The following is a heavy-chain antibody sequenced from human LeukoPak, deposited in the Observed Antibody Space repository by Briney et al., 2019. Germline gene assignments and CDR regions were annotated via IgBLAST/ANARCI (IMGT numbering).Heavy chain of an antibody. CDR1: GFTFSSYE. D-gene: IGHD6-6*01. V-gene: IGHV3-48*03. CDR2: ISSSGSTI. Sequence: GGSLRLSCAAFGFTFSSYEMNWVRQAPGKGLEWVSYISSSGSTIYYADSVKGRFTISRDNAKNSLYLQMNSLRAEDTAVYYCARDYEGSSSFDYWGQGTLVTVSS. J-gene: IGHJ4*02. CDR3: ARDYEGSSSFDY.